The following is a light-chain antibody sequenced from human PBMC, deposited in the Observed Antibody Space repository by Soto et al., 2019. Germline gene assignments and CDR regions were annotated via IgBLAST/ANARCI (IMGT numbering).Light chain of an antibody. CDR3: KQYGSSLTWT. V-gene: IGKV3-20*01. CDR2: SAS. J-gene: IGKJ1*01. CDR1: QSVISNY. Sequence: EVVLTQSPGTVSLSPGERATLSCRASQSVISNYLACFQQRPGQAPRLLIYSASSRSTGITGRFSGSGSGTDFTLSISRLEPEDFAVSYCKQYGSSLTWTFGPGTKVEIK.